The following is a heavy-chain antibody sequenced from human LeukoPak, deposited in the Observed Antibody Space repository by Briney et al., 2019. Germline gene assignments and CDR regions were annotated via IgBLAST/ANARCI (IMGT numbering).Heavy chain of an antibody. V-gene: IGHV3-23*01. J-gene: IGHJ4*02. CDR2: ISNDGGRT. CDR3: AKDQRPFYDGPGYFDS. D-gene: IGHD3-10*01. Sequence: AGGSLRLSCAASGFTFSNNAMSWVRQAPGKGLEWVSAISNDGGRTYYADSVRGRFTISRDNSKNTLYLEMNSLRAEDTAVYYCAKDQRPFYDGPGYFDSWGQGTLVIVSS. CDR1: GFTFSNNA.